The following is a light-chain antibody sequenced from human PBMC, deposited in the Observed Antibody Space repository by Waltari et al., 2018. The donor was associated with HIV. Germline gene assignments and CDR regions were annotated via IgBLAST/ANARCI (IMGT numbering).Light chain of an antibody. CDR3: VTWDFSLSAVV. CDR1: SSNTGSNH. Sequence: QSVLTQPPSVSAPPGKKVITSGPEISSNTGSNHVYWYQQLPGTAPKLLMYDSNKRPSGIPDRFSGSKSGTSATLAITGLQTGDEADYYCVTWDFSLSAVVFGGGTKLTVL. CDR2: DSN. J-gene: IGLJ3*02. V-gene: IGLV1-51*01.